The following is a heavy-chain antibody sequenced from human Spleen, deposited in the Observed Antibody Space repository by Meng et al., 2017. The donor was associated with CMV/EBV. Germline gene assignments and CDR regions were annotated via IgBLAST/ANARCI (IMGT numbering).Heavy chain of an antibody. J-gene: IGHJ6*02. Sequence: GGSLRLSCAASGFTFSSYSMNWVRQAPGKGLEWVSYISSSSSTIYYADSVKGRFTISRDNAKNSLYLQMNSLRAEDTAVYYCARDREYCSSTSCYHSIYYYGMDVWGQGTTDTVSS. CDR1: GFTFSSYS. D-gene: IGHD2-2*01. CDR2: ISSSSSTI. V-gene: IGHV3-48*04. CDR3: ARDREYCSSTSCYHSIYYYGMDV.